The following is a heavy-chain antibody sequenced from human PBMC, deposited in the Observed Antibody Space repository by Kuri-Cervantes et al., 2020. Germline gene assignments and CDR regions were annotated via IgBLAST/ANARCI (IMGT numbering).Heavy chain of an antibody. Sequence: SETLSLTCTVSGGSISSSSYYWSWIRQPPGKGLEWIGYIYYSGSTNYNPSLKSRVTISVDTSKNQFSLKLSSVTAADTAVYYCARDYRGSYFNWFDPWGQGTLVTVSS. J-gene: IGHJ5*02. CDR2: IYYSGST. V-gene: IGHV4-61*01. CDR3: ARDYRGSYFNWFDP. D-gene: IGHD1-26*01. CDR1: GGSISSSSYY.